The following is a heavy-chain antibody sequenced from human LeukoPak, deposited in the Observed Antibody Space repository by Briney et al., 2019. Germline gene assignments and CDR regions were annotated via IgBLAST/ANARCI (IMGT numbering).Heavy chain of an antibody. V-gene: IGHV4-39*07. CDR2: IDYSGRT. Sequence: SETLSLTCSVSGDSISSNNYYWGWIRQPPGKGLEWIGSIDYSGRTFYNPSLKSRVTISADTSKNQFSLKLSSVTAADTAVYYCARVADYYDSSGYYDYWGQGTLVTVSS. CDR3: ARVADYYDSSGYYDY. D-gene: IGHD3-22*01. CDR1: GDSISSNNYY. J-gene: IGHJ4*02.